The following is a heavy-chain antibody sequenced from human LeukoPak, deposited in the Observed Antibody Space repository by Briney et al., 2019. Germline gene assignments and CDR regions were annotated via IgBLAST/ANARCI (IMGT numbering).Heavy chain of an antibody. CDR2: IYYTGST. J-gene: IGHJ4*02. D-gene: IGHD7-27*01. V-gene: IGHV4-59*02. CDR1: GGSVSDYY. Sequence: SETLSLTCTISGGSVSDYYWSWIRQSPGKGLEWIGYIYYTGSTTYNPSLKSRVTISADTSKNQFSLKLISVTAADTAVYYCASRKLGNDYWGQGTLVTVSS. CDR3: ASRKLGNDY.